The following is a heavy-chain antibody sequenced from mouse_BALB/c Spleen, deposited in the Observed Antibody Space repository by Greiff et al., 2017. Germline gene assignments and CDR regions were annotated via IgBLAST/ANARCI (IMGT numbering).Heavy chain of an antibody. CDR3: ARSGLGFYFDD. V-gene: IGHV5-17*02. D-gene: IGHD3-1*01. Sequence: EVKVVESGGGLVQPGGSRKLSCAASGFTFSSFGMHWVRQAPEKGLEWVAYISSGSSTIYYADTVKGRFTISRDNPKNTLFPRMTSLRSEDTAMYYCARSGLGFYFDDWGQGATLTVSS. CDR1: GFTFSSFG. CDR2: ISSGSSTI. J-gene: IGHJ2*01.